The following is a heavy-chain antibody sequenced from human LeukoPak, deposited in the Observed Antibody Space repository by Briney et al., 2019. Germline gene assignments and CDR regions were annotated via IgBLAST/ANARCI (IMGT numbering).Heavy chain of an antibody. CDR2: ISSSSSYI. J-gene: IGHJ2*01. V-gene: IGHV3-21*01. CDR3: ARSARITMIVVAIRRYFDL. D-gene: IGHD3-22*01. Sequence: GGSLRLSCAASGFTFSSYSMNWVRQAPGKGLEWVSSISSSSSYIYYADSVKGRFTISRDNAKNSLYLQMNSLRAEDTAVYYCARSARITMIVVAIRRYFDLWGRGTLVTVSS. CDR1: GFTFSSYS.